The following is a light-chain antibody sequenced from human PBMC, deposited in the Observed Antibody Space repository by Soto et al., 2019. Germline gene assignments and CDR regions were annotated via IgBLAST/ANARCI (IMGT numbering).Light chain of an antibody. J-gene: IGKJ4*01. V-gene: IGKV3-15*01. CDR1: QSVSIN. Sequence: ETVMTQSPATLSVSPGERATLSCGASQSVSINLAWYQQKPGQVPRLLIYGASTRASDIPARFSGSGSGTEFTLTISSLQSEDFAVYYCQQYNEWPLTFGGGTKVEIE. CDR3: QQYNEWPLT. CDR2: GAS.